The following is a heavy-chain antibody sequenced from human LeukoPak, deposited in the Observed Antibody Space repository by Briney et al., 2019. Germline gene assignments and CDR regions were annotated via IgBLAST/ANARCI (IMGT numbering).Heavy chain of an antibody. CDR1: GFTFSSYG. CDR3: ARVDSTSPHELDY. J-gene: IGHJ4*02. V-gene: IGHV3-30*02. Sequence: GGSLRLSCAASGFTFSSYGMHWVRQAPGKGLEWVAFIRYDGSNKYYADSVKGRFTISRDNSKNTLYLQMNSLRAEDTAVYYCARVDSTSPHELDYWGQGTLVTVSS. CDR2: IRYDGSNK. D-gene: IGHD6-6*01.